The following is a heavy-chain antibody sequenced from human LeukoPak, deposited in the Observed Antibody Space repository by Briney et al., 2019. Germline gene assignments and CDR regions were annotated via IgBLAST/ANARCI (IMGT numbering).Heavy chain of an antibody. CDR3: ARASSGYYYGEVDY. J-gene: IGHJ4*02. D-gene: IGHD3-22*01. Sequence: SETLSLTCTVSGGSISGYYWTWIRQSAGQGLEWIGRIYTSGSTNYNPSLKSRVTMSVDTSKDQFSLKLSSVTAADTAVYYCARASSGYYYGEVDYWDQGTLVTVSS. V-gene: IGHV4-4*07. CDR2: IYTSGST. CDR1: GGSISGYY.